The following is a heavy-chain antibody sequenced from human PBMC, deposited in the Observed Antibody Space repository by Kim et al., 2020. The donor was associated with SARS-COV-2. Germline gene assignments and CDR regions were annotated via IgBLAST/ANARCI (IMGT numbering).Heavy chain of an antibody. CDR1: GYTFTSYA. CDR2: INTNTGNP. Sequence: ASVKVSCKASGYTFTSYAMNWVRQAPGQGLEWMGWINTNTGNPTYAQGFTGRFVFSLDTSVSTAYLQISSLKAEDTAVYYCARDQSYYDSSGYYYNYGMDVWGQGTTVTVSS. V-gene: IGHV7-4-1*02. J-gene: IGHJ6*02. CDR3: ARDQSYYDSSGYYYNYGMDV. D-gene: IGHD3-22*01.